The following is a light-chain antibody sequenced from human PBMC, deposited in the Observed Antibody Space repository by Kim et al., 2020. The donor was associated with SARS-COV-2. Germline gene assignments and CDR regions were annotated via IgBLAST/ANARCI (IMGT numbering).Light chain of an antibody. Sequence: EIVLTQSPGTLSLSPGERATLSCRASQSVSSNLGWYQQKPGQPPRLLIYGVSSRAAGIPDRFSGSGSGTDFTLTIIRLEPEDFAVYYCQQFGTSLWTFGQGTKVDIK. CDR1: QSVSSN. J-gene: IGKJ1*01. CDR2: GVS. CDR3: QQFGTSLWT. V-gene: IGKV3-20*01.